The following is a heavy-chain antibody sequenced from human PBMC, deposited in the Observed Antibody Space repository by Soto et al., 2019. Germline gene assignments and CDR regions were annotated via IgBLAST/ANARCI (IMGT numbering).Heavy chain of an antibody. D-gene: IGHD6-13*01. Sequence: ASVKVSCKASGYTFTGYYMHCVRQAPGQGLEWMGWINPNSGGTNYAQKFQGWVTMTRDTSISTAYMELSRLRSDDTAVYYCARAPGSSWPLDYWGQGTLVTVSS. CDR2: INPNSGGT. CDR1: GYTFTGYY. V-gene: IGHV1-2*04. J-gene: IGHJ4*02. CDR3: ARAPGSSWPLDY.